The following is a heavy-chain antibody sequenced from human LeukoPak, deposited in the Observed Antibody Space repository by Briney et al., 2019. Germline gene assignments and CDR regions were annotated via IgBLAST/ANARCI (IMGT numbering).Heavy chain of an antibody. CDR2: INPNSGGT. J-gene: IGHJ6*03. D-gene: IGHD2-2*01. V-gene: IGHV1-2*02. Sequence: ASVKVSCKASGYTFTSYGISWVRQAPGQGLEWMGWINPNSGGTNYAQKFQGRVTMTRDTSISTAYMELSRLRSDDTAVYYCARDRLTYSTSTGYMDVWGKGTTVTISS. CDR3: ARDRLTYSTSTGYMDV. CDR1: GYTFTSYG.